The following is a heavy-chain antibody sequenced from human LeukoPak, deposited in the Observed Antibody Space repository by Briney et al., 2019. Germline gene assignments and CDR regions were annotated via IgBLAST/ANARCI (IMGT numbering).Heavy chain of an antibody. CDR1: GGSITNYN. V-gene: IGHV4-59*08. CDR3: ARRRVGDLTVGSDNWFDP. Sequence: SETLSLTCTVSGGSITNYNWNWIRQPPGKGLEWIGYISDSGGTNYNPSLQSRVTISVDTSKNQFSLKLYSVTASDTAVYYCARRRVGDLTVGSDNWFDPWGQGALVTVSS. D-gene: IGHD2-15*01. CDR2: ISDSGGT. J-gene: IGHJ5*02.